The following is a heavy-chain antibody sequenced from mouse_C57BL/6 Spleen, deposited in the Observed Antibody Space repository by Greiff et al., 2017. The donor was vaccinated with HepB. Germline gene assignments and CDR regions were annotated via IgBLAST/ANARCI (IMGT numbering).Heavy chain of an antibody. CDR1: GYTFTSYW. V-gene: IGHV1-53*01. CDR3: ARAEDYYGSSPMDY. D-gene: IGHD1-1*01. Sequence: QVQLQQPGTELVKPGASVKLSCKASGYTFTSYWMHWVKQRPGQGLEWLGNINPSNGGTNYNEKFKSKATLTGDKSSSPAYMQLSSLTSEDSAVYDCARAEDYYGSSPMDYWGQGTSVTVSS. J-gene: IGHJ4*01. CDR2: INPSNGGT.